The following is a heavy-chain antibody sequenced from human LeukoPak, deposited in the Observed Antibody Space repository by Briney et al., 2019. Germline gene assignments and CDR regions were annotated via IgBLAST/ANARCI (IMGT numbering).Heavy chain of an antibody. J-gene: IGHJ4*02. V-gene: IGHV4-30-2*01. D-gene: IGHD5-24*01. CDR2: IYHSGST. Sequence: SETLSLTCAVSGGSISSGGYSWSWIRQPPGKGLEWIGYIYHSGSTYYNPSLKSRVTISVDRSKNQFSLKLSSVTAADTAVYYCARTRDGYNQYYFDYRGQGTLVTVSS. CDR1: GGSISSGGYS. CDR3: ARTRDGYNQYYFDY.